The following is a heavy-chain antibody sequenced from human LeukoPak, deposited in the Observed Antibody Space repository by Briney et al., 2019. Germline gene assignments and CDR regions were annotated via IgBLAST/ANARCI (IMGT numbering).Heavy chain of an antibody. CDR2: IYHDGST. V-gene: IGHV4-39*01. J-gene: IGHJ5*02. CDR3: ARRAHVGEPAA. Sequence: SETLSLTCALSIGSLTSSSSYSASIRHPPGNGLEWIGSIYHDGSTYSNPSLEGRVTISVDTSKNQFSLKLTSVTAADTAMYHCARRAHVGEPAAWGQGTLVTVSS. D-gene: IGHD2-15*01. CDR1: IGSLTSSSSY.